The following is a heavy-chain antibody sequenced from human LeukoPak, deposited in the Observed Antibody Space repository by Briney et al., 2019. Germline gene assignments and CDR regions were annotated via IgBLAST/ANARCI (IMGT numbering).Heavy chain of an antibody. Sequence: GGSLSLSCAASGFTFSSYAMSWVRQAPGKGLEWVSSISGSGGSTYYAASVKGRFTISRDKSKNTLYLQMNSLRADDTAVYYCAKLMYYYGPGSAPLDYWGQGTLVTVSS. V-gene: IGHV3-23*01. CDR3: AKLMYYYGPGSAPLDY. CDR2: ISGSGGST. D-gene: IGHD3-10*01. CDR1: GFTFSSYA. J-gene: IGHJ4*02.